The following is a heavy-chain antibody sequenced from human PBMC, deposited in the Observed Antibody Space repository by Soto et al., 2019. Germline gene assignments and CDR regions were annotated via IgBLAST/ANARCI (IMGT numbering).Heavy chain of an antibody. Sequence: QVQLVQSGAEVKKPGASVRVSCKASGYTFTRYGISWVRQAPGQGLEWMGWISPFTGNTNFAQKLQGRLTMTTESSTTTVYMELRSLRSDDTAVYYCARDNLGQPFDYWGQGTLVTVSS. J-gene: IGHJ4*02. CDR1: GYTFTRYG. CDR3: ARDNLGQPFDY. V-gene: IGHV1-18*01. D-gene: IGHD7-27*01. CDR2: ISPFTGNT.